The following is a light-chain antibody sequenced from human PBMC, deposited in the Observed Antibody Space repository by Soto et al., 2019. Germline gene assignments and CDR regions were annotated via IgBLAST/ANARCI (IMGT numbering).Light chain of an antibody. CDR3: QQYGSSPWT. CDR1: QSVSSSY. J-gene: IGKJ1*01. V-gene: IGKV3-20*01. Sequence: EIVLPQSPATLSLSPGETATLSCRASQSVSSSYLAWYQQKPGQAPRLLIYGASSRATGIPDRFSGSGSGTDFTLTISRLEPEDFAVYYCQQYGSSPWTFGHGTKVDIK. CDR2: GAS.